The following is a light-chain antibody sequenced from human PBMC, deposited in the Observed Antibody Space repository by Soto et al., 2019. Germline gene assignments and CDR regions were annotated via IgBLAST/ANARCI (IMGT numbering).Light chain of an antibody. CDR3: FQATQYPPYT. J-gene: IGKJ2*01. Sequence: DIVLTQTPLSSPVTLGQPASISCRSSESLLHSDGKTYLSWLQQRPGQPPRLPIYKVSNRLSGVPDRFSGSGAGTDFTLKISRVEADDVGVYYCFQATQYPPYTFGQGTKLEIE. CDR2: KVS. V-gene: IGKV2-24*01. CDR1: ESLLHSDGKTY.